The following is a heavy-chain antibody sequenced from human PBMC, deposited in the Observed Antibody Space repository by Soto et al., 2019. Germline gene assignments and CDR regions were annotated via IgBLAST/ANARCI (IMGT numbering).Heavy chain of an antibody. CDR1: GGTFSSYA. J-gene: IGHJ4*02. CDR2: IIPIFGTA. Sequence: SVKVSCKASGGTFSSYAISWVRQAPGQGLEWMGGIIPIFGTANYAQKFQGRVTITADESTSTAYMELSSLRSEDTAVYYCARDSCSGGSCHYYFDYWGQGTLVTLSS. D-gene: IGHD2-15*01. CDR3: ARDSCSGGSCHYYFDY. V-gene: IGHV1-69*13.